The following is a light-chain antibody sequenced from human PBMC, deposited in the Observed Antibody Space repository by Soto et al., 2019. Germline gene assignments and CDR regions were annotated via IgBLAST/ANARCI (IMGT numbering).Light chain of an antibody. V-gene: IGLV4-60*03. CDR3: DTWDSYPHV. CDR2: IEGSGTY. Sequence: QPVLTQSSSASASLGSSVKLTCTLSSGHSDHTIAWHQQQPGKAPRYLMKIEGSGTYNKGSGVPDRFSGSSSAADRYLTISNLQSEDEADYCCDTWDSYPHVFGTGTKLTVL. CDR1: SGHSDHT. J-gene: IGLJ1*01.